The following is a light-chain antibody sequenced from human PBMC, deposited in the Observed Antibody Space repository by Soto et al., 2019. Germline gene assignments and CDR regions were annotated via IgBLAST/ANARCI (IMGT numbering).Light chain of an antibody. Sequence: QSALTQPRSVSGSPGQSVTISCTGTSNDVGGYNYVSWYQQHPGKGPKLMIYDVNKRPSGVPDRFSGSKSGNTASLTISGLQVEDEADYYCCSYAGSYTLVYGGGTQLTVL. V-gene: IGLV2-11*01. CDR2: DVN. CDR1: SNDVGGYNY. J-gene: IGLJ7*01. CDR3: CSYAGSYTLV.